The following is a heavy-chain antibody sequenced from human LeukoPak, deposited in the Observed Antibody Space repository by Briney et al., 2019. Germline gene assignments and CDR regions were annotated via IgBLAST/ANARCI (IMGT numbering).Heavy chain of an antibody. CDR1: GYTSTSYY. Sequence: ASVKVSCKASGYTSTSYYMHWVRQAPGQGLEWMGIINPSGGSTSYAQKFQGRVTMTRDTSTSTVYMELSSLRSEDTAVYYCASNGYCSGGSCYLLDYWGQGTLVTVSS. J-gene: IGHJ4*02. D-gene: IGHD2-15*01. V-gene: IGHV1-46*01. CDR2: INPSGGST. CDR3: ASNGYCSGGSCYLLDY.